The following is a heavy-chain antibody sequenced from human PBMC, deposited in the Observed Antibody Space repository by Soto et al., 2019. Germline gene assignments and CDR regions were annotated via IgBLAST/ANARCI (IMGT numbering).Heavy chain of an antibody. D-gene: IGHD3-10*01. CDR1: GFPFSIYA. V-gene: IGHV3-23*01. CDR3: AKDGIGYYFDY. CDR2: ISGSGGST. Sequence: GGSLRLSCAASGFPFSIYAMSWVRQAPGKGLEWVSAISGSGGSTYYADSVKGRFTISRDNSKNTLYLQMKSLRAEDTAVYYCAKDGIGYYFDYWGQGTLVTVSS. J-gene: IGHJ4*02.